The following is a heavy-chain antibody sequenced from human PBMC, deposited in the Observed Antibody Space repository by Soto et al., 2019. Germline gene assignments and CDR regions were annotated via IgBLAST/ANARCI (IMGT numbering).Heavy chain of an antibody. CDR2: MNPNSGNT. V-gene: IGHV1-8*01. Sequence: ASVKVSCKASGYTFTSYDINWVRQATGQGLEWMGWMNPNSGNTGYAQKFQGRVTMTRNTSISTAYMELSSLRSEDTAVYYCARVGSGEYQGAYDAFDIWGQGTMVTVSS. CDR3: ARVGSGEYQGAYDAFDI. D-gene: IGHD3-10*01. CDR1: GYTFTSYD. J-gene: IGHJ3*02.